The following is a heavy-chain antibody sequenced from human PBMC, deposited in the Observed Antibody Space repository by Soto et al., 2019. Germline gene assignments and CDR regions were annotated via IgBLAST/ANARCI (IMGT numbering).Heavy chain of an antibody. D-gene: IGHD1-26*01. V-gene: IGHV1-18*01. Sequence: QVQLVQSGAEVKKPGASVKVSCKASGYTFTSYGISWVRQAPGQGLEWMGWISAYNGNTNYAQKLQGRVTMTTDTSTSKAYMELRSMRADDTAVYYCARWWPLATEYGMDVWGQGTTVTDSS. J-gene: IGHJ6*02. CDR1: GYTFTSYG. CDR2: ISAYNGNT. CDR3: ARWWPLATEYGMDV.